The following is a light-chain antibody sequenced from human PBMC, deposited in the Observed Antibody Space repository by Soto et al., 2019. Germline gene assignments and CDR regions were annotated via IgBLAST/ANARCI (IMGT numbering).Light chain of an antibody. CDR2: GNS. CDR1: SSNIGAGYD. CDR3: QSYDSSLSGSWV. V-gene: IGLV1-40*01. Sequence: QSVLTQPPSVSGAPGQRVTISCTGSSSNIGAGYDVHWYQQLPGTAPKLLISGNSNRPSGVPDRFSGSKSGTSASLAITGXXXEDEADYYCQSYDSSLSGSWVFGGGTKLTVL. J-gene: IGLJ3*02.